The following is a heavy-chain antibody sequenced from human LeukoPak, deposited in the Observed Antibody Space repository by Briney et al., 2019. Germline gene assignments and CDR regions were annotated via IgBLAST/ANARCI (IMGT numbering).Heavy chain of an antibody. CDR1: GFTFSSYG. CDR2: IRYDGSNK. V-gene: IGHV3-30*02. Sequence: GGSLRLSCAASGFTFSSYGMHWARQAPGKGLEWVAFIRYDGSNKYYADSVKGRFSISRDNAKNSLYLQMHSLRAEDTALYYCARDLVADYWGLGTLVTVSS. CDR3: ARDLVADY. J-gene: IGHJ4*02. D-gene: IGHD2-8*02.